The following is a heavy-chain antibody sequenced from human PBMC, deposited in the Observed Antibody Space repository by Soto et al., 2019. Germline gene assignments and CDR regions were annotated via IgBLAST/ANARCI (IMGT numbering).Heavy chain of an antibody. CDR3: AKLSCTSSTCYFPGWFDP. V-gene: IGHV4-31*03. CDR1: GDSISGGASF. D-gene: IGHD2-2*01. CDR2: VYYSGSS. J-gene: IGHJ5*02. Sequence: PSETLSLTCTVSGDSISGGASFWSWIRQPPGKGLEWIANVYYSGSSYYSPSLKSRLTISVDTTKNQFSLQLKSMTAADTAVYYCAKLSCTSSTCYFPGWFDPWGQGNLVTVSS.